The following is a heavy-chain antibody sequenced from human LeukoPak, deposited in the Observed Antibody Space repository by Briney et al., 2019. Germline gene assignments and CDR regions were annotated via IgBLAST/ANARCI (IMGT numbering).Heavy chain of an antibody. J-gene: IGHJ4*02. V-gene: IGHV1-18*01. Sequence: GASVKVSCKASGYTITSYGISWVRQAPGQGLEWMGWISAYNGNTNYAQKLQGRVTMTTDTSTSTAYMELSSLRSEDTAVYYCARQWTLTGTTRGAFDYWGQGTLVTVSS. CDR3: ARQWTLTGTTRGAFDY. CDR1: GYTITSYG. CDR2: ISAYNGNT. D-gene: IGHD1-7*01.